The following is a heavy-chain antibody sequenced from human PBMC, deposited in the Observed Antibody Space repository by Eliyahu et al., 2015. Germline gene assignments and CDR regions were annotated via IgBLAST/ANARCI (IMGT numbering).Heavy chain of an antibody. J-gene: IGHJ4*02. Sequence: QVQLVESGGGLVKPGGSLXXXCAAPGFDFSDYYMSWXRQAPGKGLGWVSNIHSSGRRKYYADSVKGRFTISRDDTKNLVYLQMNSLRAEDTALYHCAGEKLSFFDYWGQGTLVTVSS. D-gene: IGHD1-1*01. CDR2: IHSSGRRK. CDR1: GFDFSDYY. V-gene: IGHV3-11*01. CDR3: AGEKLSFFDY.